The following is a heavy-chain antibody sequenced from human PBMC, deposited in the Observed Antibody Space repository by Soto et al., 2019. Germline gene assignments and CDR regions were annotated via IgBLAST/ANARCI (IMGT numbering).Heavy chain of an antibody. D-gene: IGHD6-19*01. Sequence: SETLSLTCTVSGDPISSSSYYRGWIRQPPGKGLEWIGSIYYTGYTYYNPSLESRVIISVDTSKSQFSLRLNSVTASATAVYYCARSGIAVTGLMDFWGQGTLVTVAS. CDR2: IYYTGYT. J-gene: IGHJ4*02. CDR1: GDPISSSSYY. V-gene: IGHV4-39*01. CDR3: ARSGIAVTGLMDF.